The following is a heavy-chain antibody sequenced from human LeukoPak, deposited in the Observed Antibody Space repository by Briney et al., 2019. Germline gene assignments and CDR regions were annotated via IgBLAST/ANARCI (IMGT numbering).Heavy chain of an antibody. CDR3: ARDPVAGTYAFDI. CDR1: GGSFSGYY. V-gene: IGHV4-34*01. D-gene: IGHD6-19*01. J-gene: IGHJ3*02. CDR2: INHSGST. Sequence: KPSETLSLTCAVYGGSFSGYYWSWIRQPPGKGLEWIGEINHSGSTNYNPSLKSRVTISVDTSKNQFSLQLNSVTPEDTAVYYCARDPVAGTYAFDIWGQGTMVTVSS.